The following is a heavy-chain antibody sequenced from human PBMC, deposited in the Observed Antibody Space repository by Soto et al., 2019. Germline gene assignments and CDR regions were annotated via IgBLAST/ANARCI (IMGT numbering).Heavy chain of an antibody. CDR3: AKDQGSSWYEIDY. J-gene: IGHJ4*02. CDR2: ISGSGGST. CDR1: GFTFSNYA. D-gene: IGHD6-13*01. Sequence: EVQLLESGGGLVQPGGSLRLSCAASGFTFSNYAVTWVRQAPGKGLEWVSNISGSGGSTYYADYVKGRFTISRDNSKTTLYLQINSLRAEDTAVYYCAKDQGSSWYEIDYWGQGTLVTVSS. V-gene: IGHV3-23*01.